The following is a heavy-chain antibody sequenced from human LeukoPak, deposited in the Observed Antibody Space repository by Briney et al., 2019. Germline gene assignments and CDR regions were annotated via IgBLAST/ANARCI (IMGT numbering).Heavy chain of an antibody. CDR1: GFTFSSYN. CDR3: ARDSNTAMVIDY. Sequence: PGGSLRLSCVASGFTFSSYNMNWVRQAPGKGLEWVSVIYSGGSTYYADSVKGRFTISRDNSKNTLYLQMNSLRAEDTAVYYCARDSNTAMVIDYWGQGTLVTVSS. V-gene: IGHV3-66*01. CDR2: IYSGGST. D-gene: IGHD5-18*01. J-gene: IGHJ4*02.